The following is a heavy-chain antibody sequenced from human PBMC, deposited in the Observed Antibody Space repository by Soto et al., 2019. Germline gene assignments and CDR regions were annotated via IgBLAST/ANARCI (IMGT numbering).Heavy chain of an antibody. J-gene: IGHJ5*02. CDR3: ARVEYTSSSGVPFDP. V-gene: IGHV1-69*06. CDR2: IIPIFGTA. CDR1: GGTFSSYA. Sequence: ASVKVSCKASGGTFSSYAISWVRQAPGQGLEWMGGIIPIFGTANYAQKFQGRVTITADKSTSTAYMELSSLRSEDTAVCYCARVEYTSSSGVPFDPWGQGTLVTVSS. D-gene: IGHD6-6*01.